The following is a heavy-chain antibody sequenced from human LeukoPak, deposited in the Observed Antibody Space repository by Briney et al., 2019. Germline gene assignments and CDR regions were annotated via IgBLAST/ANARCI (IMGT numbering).Heavy chain of an antibody. D-gene: IGHD1-14*01. J-gene: IGHJ4*02. CDR2: IYPGDSDT. Sequence: GESLKISCKGSGYSFTNYWIGWVRQTPGKGLEWMGIIYPGDSDTRYSPSFQGHVTISADKSFSTAYLQWSSLKASDTAIYYCARGMTSFDYWAQGTLVTVSS. CDR3: ARGMTSFDY. V-gene: IGHV5-51*01. CDR1: GYSFTNYW.